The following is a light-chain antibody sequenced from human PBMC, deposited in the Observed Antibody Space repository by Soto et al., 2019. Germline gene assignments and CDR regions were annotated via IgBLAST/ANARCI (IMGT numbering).Light chain of an antibody. CDR3: QPHNRSPFT. CDR1: QGISNY. Sequence: DIQMTQSPSSLSASVGDRVTITCRASQGISNYLAWYQQKPGKVPKLLIYAASTLQLGIPSRFSGSGSGTDLTLTISSLQTEDFATSYCQPHNRSPFTCGPGTKVEIK. CDR2: AAS. V-gene: IGKV1-27*01. J-gene: IGKJ3*01.